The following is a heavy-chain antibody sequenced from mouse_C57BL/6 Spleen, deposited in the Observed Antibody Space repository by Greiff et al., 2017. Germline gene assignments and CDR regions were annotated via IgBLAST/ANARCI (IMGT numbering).Heavy chain of an antibody. CDR1: GYAFSSSW. V-gene: IGHV1-82*01. Sequence: QVQLQQSGPELVKPGASVKISCKASGYAFSSSWMNWVKQRPGKGLEWIGRIYPGDGDTNYNGKFKGKATLTADKSSSTAYMQLSSLTSEESAVYFCAKSYYSKGGFDYWGQGTTLTVSS. CDR3: AKSYYSKGGFDY. J-gene: IGHJ2*01. CDR2: IYPGDGDT. D-gene: IGHD2-5*01.